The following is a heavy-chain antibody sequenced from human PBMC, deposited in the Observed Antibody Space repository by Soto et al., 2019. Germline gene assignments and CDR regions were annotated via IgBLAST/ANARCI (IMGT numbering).Heavy chain of an antibody. J-gene: IGHJ4*02. Sequence: SVKVSCKASGGTFSSYTISWVRQAPGQGLEWMGRIIPILGIANYAQKFQGRVTITADKSTSTAYMELSSLRSEDTAVYYCARNPNYYDSSGYYWVFDYWGQGTLVTVSS. CDR1: GGTFSSYT. V-gene: IGHV1-69*02. D-gene: IGHD3-22*01. CDR2: IIPILGIA. CDR3: ARNPNYYDSSGYYWVFDY.